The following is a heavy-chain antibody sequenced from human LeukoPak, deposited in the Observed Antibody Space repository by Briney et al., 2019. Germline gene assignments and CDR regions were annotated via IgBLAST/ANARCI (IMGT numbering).Heavy chain of an antibody. V-gene: IGHV1-2*02. CDR2: INPNTGGT. CDR3: ARAGGGLDY. J-gene: IGHJ4*02. Sequence: ASVKVSCKASGYIFSDYYMHWVRQAPGQGLEWMGWINPNTGGTNYAQKFQGRVTMTRDTSISTAYMELSKLTSDDTAVYYCARAGGGLDYWGQGTLVTVSS. D-gene: IGHD2-15*01. CDR1: GYIFSDYY.